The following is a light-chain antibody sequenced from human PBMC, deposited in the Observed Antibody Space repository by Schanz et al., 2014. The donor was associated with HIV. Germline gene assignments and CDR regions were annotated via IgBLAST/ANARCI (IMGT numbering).Light chain of an antibody. V-gene: IGKV2-29*02. Sequence: DIVMTQTPLSLSVTPGQPASISCKSSQSLLHSDGKTDLYWYQQKPGQAPRLLIYRSSRRATGIPDRFSGSGSGTDFTLTISRLEPEDFAVYYCQQYGTSPRTFGQGTKVE. CDR1: QSLLHSDGKTD. CDR3: QQYGTSPRT. J-gene: IGKJ1*01. CDR2: RSS.